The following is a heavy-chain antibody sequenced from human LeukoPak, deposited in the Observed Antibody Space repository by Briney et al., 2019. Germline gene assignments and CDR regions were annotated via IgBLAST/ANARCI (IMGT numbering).Heavy chain of an antibody. D-gene: IGHD1-26*01. CDR1: GFNFANHA. CDR2: ISGGGDIT. V-gene: IGHV3-23*01. Sequence: GGSLRLSCAASGFNFANHAMSWVRQTAGKGLEWVSAISGGGDITYYADSVKGRFTISRDNSKNTLYLQMNSLRAEDTAVYYCARGHGATYGYWGQGTLVTVSS. J-gene: IGHJ4*02. CDR3: ARGHGATYGY.